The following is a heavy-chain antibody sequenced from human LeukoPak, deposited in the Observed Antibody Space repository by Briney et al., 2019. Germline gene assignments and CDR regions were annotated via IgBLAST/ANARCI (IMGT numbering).Heavy chain of an antibody. D-gene: IGHD3-16*02. J-gene: IGHJ4*02. CDR3: AKDGTFGGVIVLRYYFDY. CDR2: ISGSGGST. CDR1: GFTFSSYA. Sequence: PGASLRLSCAASGFTFSSYAMSWVRQAPGKGLEWVSAISGSGGSTYYADSVKGRFTISRDNSKNTLHLQMNSLRAEDTAVYYCAKDGTFGGVIVLRYYFDYWGQGTLVTVSS. V-gene: IGHV3-23*01.